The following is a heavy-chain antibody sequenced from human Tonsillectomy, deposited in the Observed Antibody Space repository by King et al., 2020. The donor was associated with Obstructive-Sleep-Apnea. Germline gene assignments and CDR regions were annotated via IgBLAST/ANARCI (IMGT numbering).Heavy chain of an antibody. J-gene: IGHJ4*02. CDR3: ARQGYCSSTSCYDFFDY. CDR1: GYRLTSYW. CDR2: IDPRDSYT. V-gene: IGHV5-10-1*03. D-gene: IGHD2-2*01. Sequence: VQLVESGAEVKKPGEPLRISCKGSGYRLTSYWISWVRQMPGKGLEWMGRIDPRDSYTNYSPSFQGHVTISADKSISTAYLQWSSLKASDTPMYYCARQGYCSSTSCYDFFDYWGQGTLVTVSS.